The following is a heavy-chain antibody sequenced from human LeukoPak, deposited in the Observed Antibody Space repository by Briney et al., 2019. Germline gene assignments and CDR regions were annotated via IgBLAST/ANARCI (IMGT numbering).Heavy chain of an antibody. CDR3: ARLTRLSTSPDRYYLDY. CDR1: GDSISSCY. CDR2: IYTSGGT. V-gene: IGHV4-4*09. J-gene: IGHJ4*02. D-gene: IGHD6-6*01. Sequence: SETLSLTCTVSGDSISSCYWSWIRQPPGKGLEWIGYIYTSGGTNYIPSLKGRVTISIDTSKNQFSLKLSSVTAADSAVYYCARLTRLSTSPDRYYLDYWGRGTLVTVSS.